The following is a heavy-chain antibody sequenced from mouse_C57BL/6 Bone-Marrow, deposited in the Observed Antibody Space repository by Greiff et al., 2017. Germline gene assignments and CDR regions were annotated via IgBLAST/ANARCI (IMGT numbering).Heavy chain of an antibody. J-gene: IGHJ4*01. Sequence: VQLQQSAPELVKPGASVKISCKASGYTFTDYYMNWVKQSHGKSLEWIGDINPNNGGTSYNQKFKGKATLTVDKSSSTAYMELRSLTSEDSAVYYCARYYYGSWDYAMDYWGQGTSVTVSS. CDR2: INPNNGGT. D-gene: IGHD1-1*01. V-gene: IGHV1-26*01. CDR3: ARYYYGSWDYAMDY. CDR1: GYTFTDYY.